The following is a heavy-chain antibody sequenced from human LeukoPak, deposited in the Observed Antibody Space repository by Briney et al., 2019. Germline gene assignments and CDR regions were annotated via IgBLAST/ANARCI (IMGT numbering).Heavy chain of an antibody. CDR2: INHSGST. V-gene: IGHV4-34*01. CDR1: GGSFSGYY. CDR3: ARIGLYSGYPIDY. D-gene: IGHD5-12*01. J-gene: IGHJ4*02. Sequence: SETLSLTXAVYGGSFSGYYWSWLRQPPGKGLEWIGEINHSGSTNYNPSLKSRVTISVDTSKNQSSLKLSSVTAADTAVYYCARIGLYSGYPIDYWGQGTLVTVSS.